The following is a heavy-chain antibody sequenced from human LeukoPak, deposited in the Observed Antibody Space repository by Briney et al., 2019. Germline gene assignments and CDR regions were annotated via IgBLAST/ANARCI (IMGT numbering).Heavy chain of an antibody. CDR1: GYRFPDYY. J-gene: IGHJ4*02. Sequence: GESLKISCKGSGYRFPDYYIGWVRQLPGKGLEWMGTIYPGDSDTRYSPTFQGQVTISADKTISTAYLQWSGLKASYTAMYYCARLTWSTIFGMGHFDFWGLGALVTVSS. CDR2: IYPGDSDT. V-gene: IGHV5-51*01. D-gene: IGHD3-3*01. CDR3: ARLTWSTIFGMGHFDF.